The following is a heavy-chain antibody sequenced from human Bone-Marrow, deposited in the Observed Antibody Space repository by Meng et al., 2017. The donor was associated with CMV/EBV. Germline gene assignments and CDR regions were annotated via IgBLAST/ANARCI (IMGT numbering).Heavy chain of an antibody. V-gene: IGHV3-74*01. J-gene: IGHJ4*02. Sequence: SCVASCFTFRRYLMHCVRQVPGKALALVARISRGGTSPNYAGSVGGPFTISRDNAKDTLYLQMSSLRAGDTAAYYCVRDGDHYDFDYWGQGTLVTVSS. CDR3: VRDGDHYDFDY. CDR2: ISRGGTSP. D-gene: IGHD4-17*01. CDR1: CFTFRRYL.